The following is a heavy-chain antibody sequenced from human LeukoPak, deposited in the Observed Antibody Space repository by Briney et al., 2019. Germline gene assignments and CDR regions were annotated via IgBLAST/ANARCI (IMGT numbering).Heavy chain of an antibody. V-gene: IGHV3-21*01. CDR1: GFTFSSYS. D-gene: IGHD6-13*01. CDR2: ISSSSSYI. J-gene: IGHJ6*03. CDR3: ARVLEQQLGYYYYYMDV. Sequence: GGSLRLPRAASGFTFSSYSMNWVRQAPGKGLEWVSSISSSSSYIYYADSVKGRFTISRDNAKNSLYLQMNSLRAEDTAVYYCARVLEQQLGYYYYYMDVWGKGTTVTVSS.